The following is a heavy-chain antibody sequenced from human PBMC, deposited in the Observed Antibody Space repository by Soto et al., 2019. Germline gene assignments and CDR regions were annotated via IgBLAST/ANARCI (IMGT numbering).Heavy chain of an antibody. CDR2: INWNSGDI. Sequence: EMQLVESGGGLVQPGRSLRLSCAASGFTFDDFAMHWVRQAPRKGLEWVSGINWNSGDIDYADSVRGRFTISRDNAKNALYLQMNSLRAEDAAFYYCVKDIGASGAYWYFDLWGRGTLVTVSS. CDR3: VKDIGASGAYWYFDL. J-gene: IGHJ2*01. D-gene: IGHD2-8*02. CDR1: GFTFDDFA. V-gene: IGHV3-9*01.